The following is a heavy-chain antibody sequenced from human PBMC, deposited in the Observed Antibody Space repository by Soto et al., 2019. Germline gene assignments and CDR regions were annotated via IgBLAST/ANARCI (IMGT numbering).Heavy chain of an antibody. J-gene: IGHJ6*02. CDR2: INHSGST. V-gene: IGHV4-34*01. CDR3: ARLAGYCSGTSCYGYYGMDV. Sequence: TSETLSLTCAVYGGSFSGYYWSWIRQPPGKGLEWIGEINHSGSTYYSPSLESRVTISVDTSKNQFSLKVSSVTAADTAVFYCARLAGYCSGTSCYGYYGMDVWGQGTTVTVSS. D-gene: IGHD2-2*01. CDR1: GGSFSGYY.